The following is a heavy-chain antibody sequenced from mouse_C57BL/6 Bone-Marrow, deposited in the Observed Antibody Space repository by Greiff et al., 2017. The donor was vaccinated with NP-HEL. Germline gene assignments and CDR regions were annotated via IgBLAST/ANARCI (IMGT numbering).Heavy chain of an antibody. D-gene: IGHD1-1*01. CDR3: ASLYGSREAWFAY. V-gene: IGHV2-2*01. CDR2: IWSGGST. Sequence: VQLVESGPGLVQPSQSLSITCTVSGFSLTSYGVHWVRQSPGKGLEWLGVIWSGGSTDYNAAFISRLSISKDNSKSQVFFKMNSLQADDTAIYYCASLYGSREAWFAYWGQGTLVTVSA. CDR1: GFSLTSYG. J-gene: IGHJ3*01.